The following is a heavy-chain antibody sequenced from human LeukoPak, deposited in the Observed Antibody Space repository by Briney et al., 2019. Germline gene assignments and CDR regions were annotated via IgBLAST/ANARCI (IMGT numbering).Heavy chain of an antibody. CDR1: AFTFDDYA. J-gene: IGHJ5*02. CDR3: ARAGCSGGNCYLQYNWFDP. V-gene: IGHV3-9*01. Sequence: PGRSLRLSCAASAFTFDDYAMHWVRQAPGKGLEWVSGISWNSGSIGYADSVKGRFTISRDNAKNSLYLQMNSLRAEDTAVYYCARAGCSGGNCYLQYNWFDPWGQGTLVIVSS. CDR2: ISWNSGSI. D-gene: IGHD2-15*01.